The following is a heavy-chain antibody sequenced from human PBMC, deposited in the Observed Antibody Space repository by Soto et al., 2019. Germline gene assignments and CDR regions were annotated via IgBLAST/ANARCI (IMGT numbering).Heavy chain of an antibody. CDR2: IRSSGDRT. Sequence: EVQLLESGGGLVQPGGSLRLSCAASGFTFSSYAMSWIRQAPGKGLEWVSVIRSSGDRTYYADSVKGRFTISRDNSKNTLYMQMNSLRAEDTAVYYCAKQQGPGTPYYYAMDVW. V-gene: IGHV3-23*01. CDR3: AKQQGPGTPYYYAMDV. CDR1: GFTFSSYA. D-gene: IGHD1-1*01. J-gene: IGHJ6*01.